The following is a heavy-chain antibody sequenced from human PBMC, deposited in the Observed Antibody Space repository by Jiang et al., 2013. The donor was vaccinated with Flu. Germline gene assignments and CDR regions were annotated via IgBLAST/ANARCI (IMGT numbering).Heavy chain of an antibody. D-gene: IGHD3-22*01. CDR2: IYHGGTD. Sequence: LEWIGSIYHGGTDLLPARPSSSRVTISVDTSKNQFSLRLTSVTAPDTAVYYCARDRKMYYFDSSGHDDALDIWGQGTMVTVSS. J-gene: IGHJ3*02. CDR3: ARDRKMYYFDSSGHDDALDI. V-gene: IGHV4-38-2*02.